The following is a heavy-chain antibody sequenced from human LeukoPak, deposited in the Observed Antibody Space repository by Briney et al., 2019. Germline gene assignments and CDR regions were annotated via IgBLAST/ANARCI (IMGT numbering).Heavy chain of an antibody. J-gene: IGHJ2*01. CDR3: GKSSGTYSLWYFDL. D-gene: IGHD1-26*01. CDR1: GFTFSSYG. CDR2: ISTSGYGT. Sequence: GGSLRLSCAATGFTFSSYGMSWVRQAPGKGLEWVSAISTSGYGTYYADSVKGRFTVSRDNSKNTLYLQMNSLRAEDTAVYYCGKSSGTYSLWYFDLWGRGTLVTVSS. V-gene: IGHV3-23*01.